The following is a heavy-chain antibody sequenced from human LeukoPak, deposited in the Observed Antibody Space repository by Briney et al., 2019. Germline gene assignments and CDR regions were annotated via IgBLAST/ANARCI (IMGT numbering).Heavy chain of an antibody. D-gene: IGHD2-15*01. J-gene: IGHJ4*02. V-gene: IGHV4-31*03. Sequence: SETLSLTCTVSGGSISSGGYYWSWIRQHPGKGLEWIGYIYYSGSTYYNPSLKSRVTISVDTSKNQFSLKLSSVTAADTAVYYCARMVAYCSGGSCYQLGYFDYWGQGTLVTVSS. CDR2: IYYSGST. CDR1: GGSISSGGYY. CDR3: ARMVAYCSGGSCYQLGYFDY.